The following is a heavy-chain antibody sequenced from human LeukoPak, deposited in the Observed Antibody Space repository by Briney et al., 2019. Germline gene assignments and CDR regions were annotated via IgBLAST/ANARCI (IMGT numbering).Heavy chain of an antibody. J-gene: IGHJ4*02. CDR2: INHSGST. Sequence: SETLSLTCAVYGGSFSGYYWSWIRQPPGKGLEWIGEINHSGSTNYNPSLKSRVTISVDTSKNQFSLKLSSVTAADTAVYYCARGRGYYDILTGYSHWGQGTLVTVSS. D-gene: IGHD3-9*01. CDR1: GGSFSGYY. CDR3: ARGRGYYDILTGYSH. V-gene: IGHV4-34*01.